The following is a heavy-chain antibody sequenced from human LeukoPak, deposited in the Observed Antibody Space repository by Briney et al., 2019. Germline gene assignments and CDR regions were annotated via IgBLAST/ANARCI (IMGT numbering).Heavy chain of an antibody. CDR2: INWNGGSA. CDR3: ARAIFYDSSGYYFDY. V-gene: IGHV3-20*04. J-gene: IGHJ4*02. Sequence: RPGGSLRLSCAASGFTFDDYGMSWVRQAPGKGLEWVSGINWNGGSAGYADSVKGRFTISRDNAKNSLYLQMNSLRAEDTALYYCARAIFYDSSGYYFDYWGQGTLVTVSS. CDR1: GFTFDDYG. D-gene: IGHD3-22*01.